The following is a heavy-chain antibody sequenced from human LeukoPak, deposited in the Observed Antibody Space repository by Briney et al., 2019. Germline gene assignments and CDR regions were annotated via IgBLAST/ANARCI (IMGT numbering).Heavy chain of an antibody. V-gene: IGHV3-48*01. CDR2: ISSSSSTI. D-gene: IGHD3-16*01. Sequence: PGGSLRLSCAASGFTFSSYSMNWVRQAPGKGLEWVSYISSSSSTIYYADSVKGRFTISRDNAKNSLYLQMNSLRAEDTAVYYCARDLGGAREWYNYYYMDVWGKGTTVTVSS. CDR1: GFTFSSYS. J-gene: IGHJ6*03. CDR3: ARDLGGAREWYNYYYMDV.